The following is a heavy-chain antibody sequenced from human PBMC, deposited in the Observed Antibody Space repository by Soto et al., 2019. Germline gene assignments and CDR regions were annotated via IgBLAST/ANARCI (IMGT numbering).Heavy chain of an antibody. V-gene: IGHV4-59*01. CDR2: IYYSGST. J-gene: IGHJ5*02. CDR1: GGSISSYY. D-gene: IGHD1-26*01. Sequence: PSETLSLTCTVSGGSISSYYLSWIRQPPGKGLEWIGYIYYSGSTNYNPSLKSRVTISVDTSKNQFSLKLSPVTAADTAVYYCARGATTVWFDPWGQGTLVTVSS. CDR3: ARGATTVWFDP.